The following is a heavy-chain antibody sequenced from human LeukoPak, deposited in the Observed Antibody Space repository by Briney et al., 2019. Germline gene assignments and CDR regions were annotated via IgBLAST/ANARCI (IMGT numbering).Heavy chain of an antibody. CDR1: GYTFTGYY. J-gene: IGHJ4*02. V-gene: IGHV1-2*02. CDR3: ARSTTVTPYYFDY. D-gene: IGHD4-17*01. CDR2: INPNTGDT. Sequence: ASVKVSCKASGYTFTGYYMYWVRQAPGQGLEWMGWINPNTGDTSYAQKFQGRVTMTRDTTISTAYMELNRLKSDDTAVYYCARSTTVTPYYFDYWGQGTLVTVSS.